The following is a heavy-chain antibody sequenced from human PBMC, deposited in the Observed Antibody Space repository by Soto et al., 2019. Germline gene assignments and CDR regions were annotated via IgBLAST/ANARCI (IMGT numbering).Heavy chain of an antibody. V-gene: IGHV4-30-4*01. CDR2: IYYSGST. D-gene: IGHD3-9*01. J-gene: IGHJ4*02. Sequence: SETLSLTCTVSGGSISSGDYYWSWIRQPPGKGLEWIGYIYYSGSTYYNPSLKSRVTISVDTSKNQFSLKLSSVTAADTAVYYCARATARLRYSDWFPDYWGQGTLVTVSS. CDR1: GGSISSGDYY. CDR3: ARATARLRYSDWFPDY.